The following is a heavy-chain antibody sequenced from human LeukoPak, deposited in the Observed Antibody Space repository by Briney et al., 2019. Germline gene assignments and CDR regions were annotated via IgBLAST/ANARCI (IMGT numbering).Heavy chain of an antibody. J-gene: IGHJ6*02. CDR2: IKSDGSET. Sequence: GGSLRLSCAASGFTFSSYWMHWVRQAPGKGLMWVSRIKSDGSETSYADSVKGRFTISRDNARNTLYMQMNSLRPEDTAIYYCASDRVFYGLDVWGQGTTITVSS. CDR3: ASDRVFYGLDV. CDR1: GFTFSSYW. V-gene: IGHV3-74*01.